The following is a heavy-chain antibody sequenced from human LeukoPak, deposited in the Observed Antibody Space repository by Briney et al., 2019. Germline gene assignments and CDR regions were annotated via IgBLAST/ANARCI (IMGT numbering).Heavy chain of an antibody. V-gene: IGHV3-48*02. CDR2: ISSTSSTI. J-gene: IGHJ4*02. CDR3: ARDPNYGGKGGFDY. CDR1: GFTFSSYS. D-gene: IGHD4-23*01. Sequence: PGGSLRLSCAASGFTFSSYSMNWVRQAPGKGLEWVSYISSTSSTIYYAESVKGRFTISRDNAKNSLNLQMNSLRDEDTAVYYCARDPNYGGKGGFDYWGQGTLVTVSS.